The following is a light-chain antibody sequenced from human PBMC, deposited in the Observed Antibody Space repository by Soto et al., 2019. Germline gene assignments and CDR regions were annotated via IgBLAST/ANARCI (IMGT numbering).Light chain of an antibody. V-gene: IGLV1-51*01. Sequence: QSVLTQPPSVSAAPGQTVTISCSGSSSNIGNNYVSWYQQLPRTAPKLLIYDNNKRPSGIPDRFSGSKSGTSATLGITGLQTGDEADYYCGTWDSSLSAWVFGGGTKLTVL. CDR3: GTWDSSLSAWV. CDR1: SSNIGNNY. CDR2: DNN. J-gene: IGLJ3*02.